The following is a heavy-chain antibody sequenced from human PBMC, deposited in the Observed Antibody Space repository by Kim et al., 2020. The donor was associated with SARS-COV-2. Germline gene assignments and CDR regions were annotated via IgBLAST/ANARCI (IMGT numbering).Heavy chain of an antibody. J-gene: IGHJ4*02. D-gene: IGHD3-22*01. CDR1: GFTFSSYG. Sequence: GGSLRLSCAASGFTFSSYGMHWVRQAPGKGLEWVALISYDGSNKYYADSVKGRFTISRDDSRNTLYLQMNSLRAEDTAVYYCAKLLRSFITSPIDFSGQGTLVTVSS. CDR2: ISYDGSNK. V-gene: IGHV3-30*18. CDR3: AKLLRSFITSPIDF.